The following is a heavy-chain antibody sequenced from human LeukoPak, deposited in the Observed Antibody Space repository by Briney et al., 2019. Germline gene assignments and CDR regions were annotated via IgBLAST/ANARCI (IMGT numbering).Heavy chain of an antibody. CDR3: AKGRGWYVGDAFDI. CDR2: ISSSSSYI. V-gene: IGHV3-21*01. J-gene: IGHJ3*02. Sequence: KPGGSLRLSCAASGFTFSSYSMNWVRQAPGKGLEWVSSISSSSSYIYYADSVKGRFTISRDNAKNSLYLQMNSLRAEDTAVYYCAKGRGWYVGDAFDIWGQGTMVTVSS. D-gene: IGHD6-19*01. CDR1: GFTFSSYS.